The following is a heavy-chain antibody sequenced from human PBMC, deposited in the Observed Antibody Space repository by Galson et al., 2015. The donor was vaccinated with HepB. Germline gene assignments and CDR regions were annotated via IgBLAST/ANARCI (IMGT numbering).Heavy chain of an antibody. V-gene: IGHV3-30*04. CDR3: ARGFSSTSEVDY. CDR2: ISYDGSDK. J-gene: IGHJ4*02. Sequence: SLRLSCAASGFTFSSYAMHWVRQAPGKGLEWVAVISYDGSDKYYADSVKGRITISRDNSRNTLYLQMNSLRTEDTAVYYCARGFSSTSEVDYWGQGNLVTVSS. D-gene: IGHD6-6*01. CDR1: GFTFSSYA.